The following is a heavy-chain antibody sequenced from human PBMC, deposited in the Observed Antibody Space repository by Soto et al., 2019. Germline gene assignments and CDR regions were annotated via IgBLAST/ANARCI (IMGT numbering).Heavy chain of an antibody. V-gene: IGHV4-59*12. J-gene: IGHJ4*02. CDR2: IYYSGST. CDR3: ARLDRTNKLTDY. D-gene: IGHD3-22*01. Sequence: SETLSLTCTVSGGSISSYYWSWIRQPPGKGLEWIGYIYYSGSTNYNPSLKSRVTISVDTSKNQFSLKLSSVTAADTAVYYCARLDRTNKLTDYWGQGTLVTVSS. CDR1: GGSISSYY.